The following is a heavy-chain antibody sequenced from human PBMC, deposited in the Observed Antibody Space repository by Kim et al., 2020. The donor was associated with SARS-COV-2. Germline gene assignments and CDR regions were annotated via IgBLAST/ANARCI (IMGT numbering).Heavy chain of an antibody. CDR3: ARGGLKQGDYYDSSGYYYVFDY. D-gene: IGHD3-22*01. V-gene: IGHV3-30-3*01. Sequence: GGSLRLSCAASGFTFSSYAMHWVRQAPGKGLEWVAVISYDGSNKYYADSVKGRFTISRDNSKNTLYLQMNSLRAEDTAVYYCARGGLKQGDYYDSSGYYYVFDYWGQGTLVTVSS. J-gene: IGHJ4*02. CDR2: ISYDGSNK. CDR1: GFTFSSYA.